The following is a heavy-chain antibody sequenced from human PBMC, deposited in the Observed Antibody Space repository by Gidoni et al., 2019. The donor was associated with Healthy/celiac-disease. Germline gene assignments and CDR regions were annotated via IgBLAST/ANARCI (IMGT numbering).Heavy chain of an antibody. CDR2: ISSSSSYI. Sequence: EVQLVESGGGLVKPGGSLRLSCAASGFTFSSYSMNWVRQAPGKGMEWVSSISSSSSYIYYADSVKGRFTISRDNAKNSLYQQMNSLRAEDTAVYYCARDKRNDFWSGMTDYWGQGTLVTVSS. V-gene: IGHV3-21*01. D-gene: IGHD3-3*01. J-gene: IGHJ4*02. CDR1: GFTFSSYS. CDR3: ARDKRNDFWSGMTDY.